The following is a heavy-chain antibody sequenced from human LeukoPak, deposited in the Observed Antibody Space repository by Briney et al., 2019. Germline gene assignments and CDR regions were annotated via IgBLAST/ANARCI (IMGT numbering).Heavy chain of an antibody. Sequence: ASVKVSCKASGYTFTSYGISWVRQAPGQGLEWMGWISAYNGNTNYAQKLQGRVTMTTDTSTSTAYMELSSLRSEDTAVYYCATGESLKNFDYWGQGTLVTVSS. CDR3: ATGESLKNFDY. D-gene: IGHD3-10*01. CDR1: GYTFTSYG. J-gene: IGHJ4*02. V-gene: IGHV1-18*01. CDR2: ISAYNGNT.